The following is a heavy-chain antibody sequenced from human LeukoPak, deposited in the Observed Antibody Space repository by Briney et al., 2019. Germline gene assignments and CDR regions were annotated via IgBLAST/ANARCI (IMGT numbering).Heavy chain of an antibody. Sequence: SGTLSLTCTVSGGSISSYSWSWMRQPAGKGLEWIGRIYPRESPNYNPSLKSRVIMSVDKSKNQFSLKLRSVPAADTAVYYCAREWHHVFDYWGQGNLVTVSS. D-gene: IGHD5-12*01. CDR2: IYPRESP. CDR3: AREWHHVFDY. J-gene: IGHJ4*02. V-gene: IGHV4-4*07. CDR1: GGSISSYS.